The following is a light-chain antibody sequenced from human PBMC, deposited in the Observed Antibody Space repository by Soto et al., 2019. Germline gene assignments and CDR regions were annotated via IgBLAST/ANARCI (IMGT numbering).Light chain of an antibody. J-gene: IGLJ1*01. Sequence: QSALTKPPSESGSPGQSVAISCTGTSSDVGGYNYVSWYQQHPGKAPKLMIYEVNKRPSGVPDRFSGSKSGNTASLTVSGLQAEDEADYYCSSYAGSSNVFGTGTKVTVL. V-gene: IGLV2-8*01. CDR1: SSDVGGYNY. CDR2: EVN. CDR3: SSYAGSSNV.